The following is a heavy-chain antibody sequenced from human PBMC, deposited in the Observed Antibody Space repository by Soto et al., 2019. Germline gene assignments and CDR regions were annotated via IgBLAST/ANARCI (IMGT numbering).Heavy chain of an antibody. V-gene: IGHV3-74*03. Sequence: PGGSLRLSCAASGFTFGNYWMHWVRQAPGKGPEWVSRMTADGRTTQYADSVKGRFTVSRDNAKSTMYLQMNSRRAEDTAVYYCARDEVDYWGPGTPVTVYS. CDR3: ARDEVDY. CDR1: GFTFGNYW. CDR2: MTADGRTT. J-gene: IGHJ4*02.